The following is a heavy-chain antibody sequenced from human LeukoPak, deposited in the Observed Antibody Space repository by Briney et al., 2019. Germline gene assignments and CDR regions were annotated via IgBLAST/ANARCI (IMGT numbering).Heavy chain of an antibody. Sequence: GGSLRLSCAASGFTFSSYAMSWVRQAPGKGLDWVSAISGSGGSTYYADSVKGRFTISRDNSKNTLYLQMSSLRAEDTAVYYCAKDPSPKYYYDSSGQFDYWSQGTLVTVSS. D-gene: IGHD3-22*01. CDR1: GFTFSSYA. J-gene: IGHJ4*02. V-gene: IGHV3-23*01. CDR2: ISGSGGST. CDR3: AKDPSPKYYYDSSGQFDY.